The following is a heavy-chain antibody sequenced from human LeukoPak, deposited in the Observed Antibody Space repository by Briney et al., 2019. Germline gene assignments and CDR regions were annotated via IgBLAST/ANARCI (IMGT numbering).Heavy chain of an antibody. Sequence: GGSLRLSCAASGFSFSSYDMSWVRQAPGEGLEWVSGFRTSGDSTYYADSVKGRFTISRDNSRDTLNLQMNSLRAEDTAVYYCAKGLFDSSGYSEHFDYWGQGTQVTVSS. CDR1: GFSFSSYD. CDR3: AKGLFDSSGYSEHFDY. J-gene: IGHJ4*02. V-gene: IGHV3-23*01. CDR2: FRTSGDST. D-gene: IGHD3-22*01.